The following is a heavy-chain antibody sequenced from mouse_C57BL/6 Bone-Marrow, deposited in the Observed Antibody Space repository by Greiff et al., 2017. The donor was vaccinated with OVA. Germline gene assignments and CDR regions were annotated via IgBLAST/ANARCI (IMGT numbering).Heavy chain of an antibody. CDR2: ISDGGSYT. CDR1: GFTFSSYA. D-gene: IGHD1-1*01. CDR3: ASPPLTTVVPYYAMDY. V-gene: IGHV5-4*03. Sequence: EVKLVESGGGLVKPGGSLKLSCAASGFTFSSYAMSWVRQTPEKRLEWVATISDGGSYTYYPDNVKGRFTISRDNAKNNLYLQMSHLKSEDTAMYYCASPPLTTVVPYYAMDYWGQGTSVTVSS. J-gene: IGHJ4*01.